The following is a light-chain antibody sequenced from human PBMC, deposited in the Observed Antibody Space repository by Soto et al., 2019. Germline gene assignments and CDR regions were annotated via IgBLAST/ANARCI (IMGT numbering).Light chain of an antibody. Sequence: QSVVTQPPSASGTPGQRVTISCSGSSSNVGSNTVSWYQQLPGTAPKVLIYSDDQRPSGVPDRFSGSRSGSSASLAISGLQSGDEADYYCAAWDDSLNGGVFGTGTKLTVL. J-gene: IGLJ1*01. CDR1: SSNVGSNT. CDR2: SDD. V-gene: IGLV1-44*01. CDR3: AAWDDSLNGGV.